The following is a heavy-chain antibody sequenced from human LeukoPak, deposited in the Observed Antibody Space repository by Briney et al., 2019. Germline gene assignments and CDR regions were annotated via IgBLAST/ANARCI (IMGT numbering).Heavy chain of an antibody. Sequence: SETLSLTRIVSGGSISTHYWTWIRQPPGRGLEWIGYISYIGSTNYNPSLKSRVTISVDTSKNHFSLKLSSVTAADTAVYYCARDQTTVTKGFDIWGQGTMVTVSS. V-gene: IGHV4-59*11. J-gene: IGHJ3*02. CDR1: GGSISTHY. CDR3: ARDQTTVTKGFDI. D-gene: IGHD4-17*01. CDR2: ISYIGST.